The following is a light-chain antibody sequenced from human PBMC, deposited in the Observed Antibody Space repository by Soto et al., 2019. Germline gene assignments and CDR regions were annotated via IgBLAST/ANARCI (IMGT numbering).Light chain of an antibody. V-gene: IGKV3-15*01. CDR2: SAS. CDR3: QQYIHGYT. Sequence: EVVMTQSPATLSVFPGERVTLSCRASQSVSTSLAWYQQTPGQTPRLLIYSASTRASGIPARFSGSGSGTEFTLTISSLESEDFAVYFCQQYIHGYTFGQGTKLEI. J-gene: IGKJ2*01. CDR1: QSVSTS.